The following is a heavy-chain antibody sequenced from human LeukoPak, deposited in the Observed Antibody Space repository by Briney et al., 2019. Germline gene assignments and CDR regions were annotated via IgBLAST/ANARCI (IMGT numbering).Heavy chain of an antibody. CDR3: ASASSHRIAAGGDY. V-gene: IGHV3-23*01. CDR2: VSGGGVTT. CDR1: GFTFSSYA. D-gene: IGHD6-13*01. Sequence: GGSLRLSCAASGFTFSSYAMSWVRQAPGKGLEWVSTVSGGGVTTYYADSAKGRFTISRDNSKNTLYLQMNSLRAEDTAVYYCASASSHRIAAGGDYWGQGTLVTVSS. J-gene: IGHJ4*02.